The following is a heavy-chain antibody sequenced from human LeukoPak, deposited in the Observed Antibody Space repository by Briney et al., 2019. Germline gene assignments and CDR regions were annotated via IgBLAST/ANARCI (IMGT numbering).Heavy chain of an antibody. Sequence: GASLKVSCTAFGYTFIVYSMHWVRPAPGQGRECMGCINSNSGNTKYALKFQGKVTMTRDTSISTAYMELSRLSADDTVVYYCARTGDFDSWGQGTLVTVSS. V-gene: IGHV1-2*02. CDR2: INSNSGNT. D-gene: IGHD7-27*01. J-gene: IGHJ4*02. CDR1: GYTFIVYS. CDR3: ARTGDFDS.